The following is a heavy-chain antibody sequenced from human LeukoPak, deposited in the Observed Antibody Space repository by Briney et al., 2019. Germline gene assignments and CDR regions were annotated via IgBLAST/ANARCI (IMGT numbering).Heavy chain of an antibody. D-gene: IGHD6-13*01. CDR1: GYTFTGYY. J-gene: IGHJ4*02. CDR3: ARDKWQQLVTPHHVLGY. CDR2: INPNSGGT. Sequence: PGASVKVSCKASGYTFTGYYMHWVRQAPGQGLEWMGWINPNSGGTNYAQKFQGRVTMTRDTSISTAYMELSRLRSDDTAVYYCARDKWQQLVTPHHVLGYWGQGTLVTVSS. V-gene: IGHV1-2*02.